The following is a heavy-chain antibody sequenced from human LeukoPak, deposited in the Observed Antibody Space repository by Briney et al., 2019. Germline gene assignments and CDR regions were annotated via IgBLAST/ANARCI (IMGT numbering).Heavy chain of an antibody. J-gene: IGHJ4*02. CDR2: INPNSGGT. V-gene: IGHV1-2*04. CDR1: GGTFSSYA. D-gene: IGHD3-16*01. CDR3: ARVGPLGDSAPNYFDY. Sequence: ASVKVSCKASGGTFSSYAISWVRQAPGQGLEWMGWINPNSGGTNYAQKFQGWVTMTRDTSISTAYMELSRLRSDDTAVYYCARVGPLGDSAPNYFDYWGQGTLVTVSS.